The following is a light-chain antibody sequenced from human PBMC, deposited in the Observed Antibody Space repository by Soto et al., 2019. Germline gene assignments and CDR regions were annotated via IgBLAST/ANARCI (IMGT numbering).Light chain of an antibody. CDR2: DAS. CDR3: QQYKSYSA. J-gene: IGKJ2*01. V-gene: IGKV1-5*01. Sequence: DIQMTQSPSTLSASVGDRVTITCRASQSINDWVAWYQQKPGKAPKILISDASTLETGVPSRFSGSRSVTEITLTTSSLKPDDFATYYCQQYKSYSAFGQGTKLEIK. CDR1: QSINDW.